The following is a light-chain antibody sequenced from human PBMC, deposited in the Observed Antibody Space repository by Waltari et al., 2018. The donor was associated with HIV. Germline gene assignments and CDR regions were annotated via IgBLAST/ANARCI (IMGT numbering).Light chain of an antibody. V-gene: IGLV2-23*02. Sequence: QSALTQPASVSGSPGQSITISCTGTSSDVGSYNLVSCFQQHPGKAPKLMIFEVSKRPSGVSTRFSGSKSGNTASLTISGLQAEDEADYYCCSYAGSSARVVFGGGTKLTVL. CDR2: EVS. CDR1: SSDVGSYNL. CDR3: CSYAGSSARVV. J-gene: IGLJ2*01.